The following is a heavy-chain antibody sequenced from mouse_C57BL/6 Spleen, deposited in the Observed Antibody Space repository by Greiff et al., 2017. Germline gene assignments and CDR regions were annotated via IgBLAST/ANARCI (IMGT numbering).Heavy chain of an antibody. D-gene: IGHD1-1*01. CDR2: INPYNGGT. Sequence: EVHLVESGPVLVKPGASVKMSCKASGYTFTDYYMNWVKQSHGKSLEWIGVINPYNGGTSYNQKFKGKATLTVDKSSSTAYMELNSLTSEDSAVYYCARIPLLPYWGQGTSVTVSS. V-gene: IGHV1-19*01. J-gene: IGHJ4*01. CDR3: ARIPLLPY. CDR1: GYTFTDYY.